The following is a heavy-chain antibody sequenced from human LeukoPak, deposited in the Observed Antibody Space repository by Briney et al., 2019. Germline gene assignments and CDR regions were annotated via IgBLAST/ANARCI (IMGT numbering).Heavy chain of an antibody. Sequence: PGGSLRLSCVASGFTFSSYAMSWVRQAPGKGLEWVSTLSGDGSSTYYADSVKGRFTISRDYSKNTLYLQMNSLRVEDTAVYYCAKPPDYYVSGSYPFDFWGQGTLVTVFS. CDR2: LSGDGSST. D-gene: IGHD3-10*01. CDR1: GFTFSSYA. CDR3: AKPPDYYVSGSYPFDF. V-gene: IGHV3-23*01. J-gene: IGHJ4*02.